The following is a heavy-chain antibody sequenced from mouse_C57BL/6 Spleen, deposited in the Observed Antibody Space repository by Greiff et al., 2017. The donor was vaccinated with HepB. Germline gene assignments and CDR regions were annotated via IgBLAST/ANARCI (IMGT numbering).Heavy chain of an antibody. CDR1: GYAFSSYW. V-gene: IGHV1-80*01. CDR3: ARRDYGSSVDY. Sequence: VQLQQSGAELVKPGASVKISCKASGYAFSSYWMNWVKQRPGKGLEWIGQIYPGDGDTNYNGKFKGKATLTADKSSSTAYMQLSSLTSEDSAVYCCARRDYGSSVDYWGQGTTLTVSS. D-gene: IGHD1-1*01. J-gene: IGHJ2*01. CDR2: IYPGDGDT.